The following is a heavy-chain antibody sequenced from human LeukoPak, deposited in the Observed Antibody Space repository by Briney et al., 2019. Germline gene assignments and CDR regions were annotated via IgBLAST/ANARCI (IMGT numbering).Heavy chain of an antibody. V-gene: IGHV3-30*02. CDR2: IRYDGSQK. D-gene: IGHD3-9*01. CDR1: GFTFSRND. Sequence: GGSLRLSCAASGFTFSRNDMHWVRQAPGKGLAWVAFIRYDGSQKYYTDSVKGRFTISRDNSKNTLFLQMNTLRVEDTAVYYCTRDLMDYDVSTGLHHYYMDVWGQGTTVTVSS. CDR3: TRDLMDYDVSTGLHHYYMDV. J-gene: IGHJ6*02.